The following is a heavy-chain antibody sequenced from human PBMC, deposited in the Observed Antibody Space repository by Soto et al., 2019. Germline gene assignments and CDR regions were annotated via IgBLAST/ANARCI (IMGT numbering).Heavy chain of an antibody. D-gene: IGHD5-12*01. V-gene: IGHV5-51*01. CDR3: ARQAPEWLPRALYGMDV. Sequence: PGESLKISCKGSGYSFTSYWIGWVRQMPGKGLEWMGIIYPGDSDTRYSPSFQGQVTISADKSISTAYLQWSSLKASDTAMYYCARQAPEWLPRALYGMDVCGQGTTVTVSS. CDR2: IYPGDSDT. CDR1: GYSFTSYW. J-gene: IGHJ6*02.